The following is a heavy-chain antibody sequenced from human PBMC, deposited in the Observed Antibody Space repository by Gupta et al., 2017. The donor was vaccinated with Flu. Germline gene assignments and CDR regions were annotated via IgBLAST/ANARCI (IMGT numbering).Heavy chain of an antibody. Sequence: QVQLVESGGGLVKPGGSLRLSCAASGFTFSDYYMSWIRQAPGKGLEWVSYISSSGSTIYYADAVKGRFTISRDNAKKSRYLKMKSMRAEDTAVYYFARQAGRELYFDIWGQGTMVTVSS. D-gene: IGHD1-26*01. CDR3: ARQAGRELYFDI. CDR1: GFTFSDYY. CDR2: ISSSGSTI. J-gene: IGHJ3*02. V-gene: IGHV3-11*01.